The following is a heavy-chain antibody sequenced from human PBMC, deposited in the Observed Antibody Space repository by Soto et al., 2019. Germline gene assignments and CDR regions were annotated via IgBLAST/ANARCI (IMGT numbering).Heavy chain of an antibody. D-gene: IGHD3-3*01. CDR1: GGSINSGGYY. Sequence: SETLSLTCTVSGGSINSGGYYWNWIRQHPGKGLEWIGYIYYTGSTSYNPSLKSRVTMSVDTSKNQFSLTLSSVTAADTAVYYCARAQTILGVLTVFDFWGHGTLVTVSS. V-gene: IGHV4-31*03. J-gene: IGHJ4*01. CDR3: ARAQTILGVLTVFDF. CDR2: IYYTGST.